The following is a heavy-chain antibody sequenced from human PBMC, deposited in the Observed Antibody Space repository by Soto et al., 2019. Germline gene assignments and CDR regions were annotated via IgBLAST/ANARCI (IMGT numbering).Heavy chain of an antibody. D-gene: IGHD6-25*01. CDR2: IYWDDDK. J-gene: IGHJ6*02. CDR3: AHRRVEAAQHPYYYGMDV. CDR1: GFSLSTSGVG. Sequence: QITLKESGPPLVQPTQTLTLTCTFSGFSLSTSGVGVGWIRQPPGKALEWLALIYWDDDKRYSPSLKSRLTITKDTSKSPAVLTMTNMDPVDTATYYCAHRRVEAAQHPYYYGMDVWGQGTTVTVSS. V-gene: IGHV2-5*02.